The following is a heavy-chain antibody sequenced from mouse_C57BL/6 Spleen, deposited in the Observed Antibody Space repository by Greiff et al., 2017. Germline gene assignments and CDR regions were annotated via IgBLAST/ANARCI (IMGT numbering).Heavy chain of an antibody. D-gene: IGHD1-1*01. CDR3: ARDYGGGSGRYSDV. J-gene: IGHJ1*03. Sequence: QVQLQQPGAELVRPGTSVKLSCKASGYTFTSYWMHWVKQRPGQGLEWIGVIDPSDSYTNYNQKFKGKATLTVDTSSSTAYMQLSSLTSEDSAVYNCARDYGGGSGRYSDVWGTGTTVTVSS. CDR2: IDPSDSYT. CDR1: GYTFTSYW. V-gene: IGHV1-59*01.